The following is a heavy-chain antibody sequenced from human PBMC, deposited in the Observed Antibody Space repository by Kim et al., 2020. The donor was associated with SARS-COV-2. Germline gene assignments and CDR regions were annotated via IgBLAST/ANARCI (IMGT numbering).Heavy chain of an antibody. D-gene: IGHD5-18*01. Sequence: NPALKCRVTISVDTSKNQCSLKLSSGTAADTAVDYCARHTYSDGTTTFDYWGQGTLVTVSS. V-gene: IGHV4-39*01. CDR3: ARHTYSDGTTTFDY. J-gene: IGHJ4*02.